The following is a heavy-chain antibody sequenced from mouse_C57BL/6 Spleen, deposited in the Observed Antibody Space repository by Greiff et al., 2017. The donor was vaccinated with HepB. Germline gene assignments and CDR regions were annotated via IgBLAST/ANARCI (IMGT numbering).Heavy chain of an antibody. J-gene: IGHJ2*01. Sequence: VQLQQSGPELVKPGASVKISCKASGYSFTGYYMNWVKQSPEKSLEWIGEINPSTGGTTYNQKFKAKATLTVDKSSSTAYMQLKSLTSEDSAVYYCARRGSYGSNYWGQGTTLTVSS. D-gene: IGHD1-1*01. V-gene: IGHV1-42*01. CDR3: ARRGSYGSNY. CDR1: GYSFTGYY. CDR2: INPSTGGT.